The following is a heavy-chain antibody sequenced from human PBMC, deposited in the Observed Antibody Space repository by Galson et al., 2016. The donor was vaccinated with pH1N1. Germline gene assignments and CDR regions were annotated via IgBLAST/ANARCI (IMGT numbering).Heavy chain of an antibody. J-gene: IGHJ5*02. CDR2: IYWNDDK. CDR1: GFSLGTSGVG. Sequence: PALVKPTQTLTLTCTFSGFSLGTSGVGVGWIRQPPGKALEWLALIYWNDDKRYSPSLKSRLTITKDTSKNQVVLTMTNMDPVDTATYYCAHSLYGDYVGWFDPWGQGTLVTVSS. V-gene: IGHV2-5*01. D-gene: IGHD4-17*01. CDR3: AHSLYGDYVGWFDP.